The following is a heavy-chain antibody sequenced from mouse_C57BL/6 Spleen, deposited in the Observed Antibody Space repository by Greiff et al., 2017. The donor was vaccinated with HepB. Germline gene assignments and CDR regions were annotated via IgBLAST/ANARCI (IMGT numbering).Heavy chain of an antibody. J-gene: IGHJ4*01. CDR2: ISSGSSTI. D-gene: IGHD2-4*01. V-gene: IGHV5-17*01. CDR1: GFTFSDYG. Sequence: EVQGVESGGGLVKPGGSLKLSCAASGFTFSDYGMHWVRQAPEKGLEWVAYISSGSSTIYYADTVKGRFTISRDNATNTLFLQMTSLRSEDTAMYYCATLYDYDGYYAMDYWGQGTSVTVSS. CDR3: ATLYDYDGYYAMDY.